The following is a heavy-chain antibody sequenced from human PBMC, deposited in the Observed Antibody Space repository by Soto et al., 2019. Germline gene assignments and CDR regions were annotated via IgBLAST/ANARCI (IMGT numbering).Heavy chain of an antibody. J-gene: IGHJ4*02. CDR3: SRMGPRASRPSY. CDR2: VSSSGTTM. CDR1: GFTFSDYD. D-gene: IGHD6-6*01. Sequence: QVQLAESGGGLVEPGGYLRISCAASGFTFSDYDMSWIRQSPGKGLEWVSFVSSSGTTMYFADSVKCRFTISRDNAKNSLYLQMNSLRAEDTAVYYCSRMGPRASRPSYWGQGTMVTVSS. V-gene: IGHV3-11*01.